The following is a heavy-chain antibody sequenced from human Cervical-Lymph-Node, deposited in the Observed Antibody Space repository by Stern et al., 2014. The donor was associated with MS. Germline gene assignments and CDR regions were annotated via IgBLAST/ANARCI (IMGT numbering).Heavy chain of an antibody. CDR3: ARHQGGIAAY. V-gene: IGHV1-69*12. CDR2: ITPLFGTA. J-gene: IGHJ4*02. CDR1: GDTFSNLD. Sequence: QVKLVQSGAEVTKPGSSVKVSCKASGDTFSNLDISWVRQAPGHGPEWLGVITPLFGTANYAQMFQGRVTFTADESTSTIYMELSSLTSDDTAVYYCARHQGGIAAYWGQGTPVTVSS. D-gene: IGHD6-13*01.